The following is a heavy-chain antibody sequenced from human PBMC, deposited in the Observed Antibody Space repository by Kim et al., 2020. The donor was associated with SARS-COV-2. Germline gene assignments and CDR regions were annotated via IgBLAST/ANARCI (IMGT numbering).Heavy chain of an antibody. V-gene: IGHV4-59*08. Sequence: SETLSLTCTVSGGSISSYYWSWIRQPPGKGLEWIGYIYYSGSTNYNPSLKSRVTISVDTSKNQFSLKLSSVTAADTAVYYCARQGVAGTPLDSLGQGTLV. CDR1: GGSISSYY. J-gene: IGHJ4*02. D-gene: IGHD6-19*01. CDR2: IYYSGST. CDR3: ARQGVAGTPLDS.